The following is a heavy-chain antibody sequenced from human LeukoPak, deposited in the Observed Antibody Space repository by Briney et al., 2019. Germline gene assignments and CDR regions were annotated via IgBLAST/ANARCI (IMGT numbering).Heavy chain of an antibody. CDR1: GGSFSDYY. CDR3: ASHYSSGSYRYTGSFDS. D-gene: IGHD3-16*02. V-gene: IGHV4-34*01. Sequence: SETLSLTCAVYGGSFSDYYWSWIRHPPGKGLEWSGEINHSGTTNYSPSLKSRVSISVDTSKNQFSLKLNSVTAADAAMYYCASHYSSGSYRYTGSFDSWGQGMLVNVSS. CDR2: INHSGTT. J-gene: IGHJ4*02.